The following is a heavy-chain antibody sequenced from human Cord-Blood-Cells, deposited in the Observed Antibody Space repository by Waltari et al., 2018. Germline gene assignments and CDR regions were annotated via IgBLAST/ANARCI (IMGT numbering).Heavy chain of an antibody. D-gene: IGHD2-2*01. Sequence: EVQLLESGGGLVQPGGSLRLSCAASGFTFSSYAMSWVRQAPGKGLEVVSAISGSGGSTYYADSVKGRFTISRDNSKNTLYLQMNSLRAEDTAVYYCAKDSSPRGYYFDYWGQGTLVTVSS. CDR2: ISGSGGST. CDR1: GFTFSSYA. V-gene: IGHV3-23*01. CDR3: AKDSSPRGYYFDY. J-gene: IGHJ4*02.